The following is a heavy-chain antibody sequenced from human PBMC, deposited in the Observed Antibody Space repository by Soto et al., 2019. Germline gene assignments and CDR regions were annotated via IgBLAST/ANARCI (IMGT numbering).Heavy chain of an antibody. CDR2: IYWNDDN. CDR1: GFSLSTTGEG. D-gene: IGHD3-22*01. J-gene: IGHJ4*02. V-gene: IGHV2-5*01. CDR3: AHRSSLALYATSGYIFDY. Sequence: QSGPTLVNPRQTLTLTCVFSGFSLSTTGEGVAWIRQPPGKALEWLALIYWNDDNRYSPSLKSRLTVTKATSKNRVVLTMTNIDPGDTATYFCAHRSSLALYATSGYIFDYWGQGRLVTVSS.